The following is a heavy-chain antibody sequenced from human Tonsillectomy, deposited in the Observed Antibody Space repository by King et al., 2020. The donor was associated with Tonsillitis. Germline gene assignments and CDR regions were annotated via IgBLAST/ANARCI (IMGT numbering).Heavy chain of an antibody. V-gene: IGHV3-49*04. J-gene: IGHJ4*02. D-gene: IGHD6-6*01. Sequence: VQLVESGGGLVQPGRSLRLSCTASGFTFGDYAMSWVRQAPGKGLEWVGFIRSKIYGGTKEYAASVKGRFTISRDDSKSIAYLQINRLKTDDTAVYYCTRLSYSSSGNYYFDYWGQGTLVTGSS. CDR3: TRLSYSSSGNYYFDY. CDR2: IRSKIYGGTK. CDR1: GFTFGDYA.